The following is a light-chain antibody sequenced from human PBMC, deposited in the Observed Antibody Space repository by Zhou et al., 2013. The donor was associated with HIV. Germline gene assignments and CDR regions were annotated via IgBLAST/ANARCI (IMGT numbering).Light chain of an antibody. J-gene: IGKJ1*01. V-gene: IGKV3-20*01. CDR3: QYYDSSGGT. CDR2: ATS. Sequence: EVVMTQSPATLSVSPGERVTLSCRASQSISSSYLAWYQQKPGQAPSLLIYATSVRATGIPERFSGTGSGTDFTVTINRLEPEDFAVYYCQYYDSSGGTFGQGTKVEVK. CDR1: QSISSSY.